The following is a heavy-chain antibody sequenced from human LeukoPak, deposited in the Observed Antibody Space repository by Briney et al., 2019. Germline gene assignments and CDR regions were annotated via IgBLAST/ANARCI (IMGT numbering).Heavy chain of an antibody. CDR2: IKSKTDGGTT. CDR3: TTDDSGSYLPGRGI. J-gene: IGHJ3*02. CDR1: GFTFSNAW. V-gene: IGHV3-15*01. Sequence: GGSLRLSCAASGFTFSNAWMSWVRQAPGKGLEWVGRIKSKTDGGTTDYAASVKGRFTISRDDSKNTLSLQMNSLKTEDTAVYYCTTDDSGSYLPGRGIWGQGTMVTVSS. D-gene: IGHD1-26*01.